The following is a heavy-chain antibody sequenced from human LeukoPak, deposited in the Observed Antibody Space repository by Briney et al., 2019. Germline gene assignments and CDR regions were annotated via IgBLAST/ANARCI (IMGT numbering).Heavy chain of an antibody. J-gene: IGHJ4*02. Sequence: SETLSLTCTVSGGSISSYYWSWIRQPPGKGLEWIGYIYYSGSTNYNPSLKSRVTISVDTSKNQFSLKLSSVTAADTAVYYCARDGLNDYGGNSFDYWGQGTLVTVSS. D-gene: IGHD4-23*01. V-gene: IGHV4-59*01. CDR3: ARDGLNDYGGNSFDY. CDR1: GGSISSYY. CDR2: IYYSGST.